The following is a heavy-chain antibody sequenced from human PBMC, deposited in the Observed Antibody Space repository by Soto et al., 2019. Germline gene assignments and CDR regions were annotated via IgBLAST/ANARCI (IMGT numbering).Heavy chain of an antibody. V-gene: IGHV3-30*18. CDR1: GFTFSSYG. CDR2: ISYDGSNK. J-gene: IGHJ4*02. CDR3: AKGPTYCTNGVCSNPKIDY. D-gene: IGHD2-8*01. Sequence: PGGSLRLSCAASGFTFSSYGMHWVRQAPGKGLEWVAVISYDGSNKYYADSVKGRFTISRDNSKNTLYLQMNSLRAEDTAVYYCAKGPTYCTNGVCSNPKIDYWGQGTLVTVSS.